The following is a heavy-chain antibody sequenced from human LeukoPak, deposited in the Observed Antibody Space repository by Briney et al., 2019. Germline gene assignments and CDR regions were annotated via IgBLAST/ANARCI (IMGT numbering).Heavy chain of an antibody. D-gene: IGHD1-26*01. CDR1: GYTFTSYP. Sequence: ASVKVSCKASGYTFTSYPMNWMRQAPGQGLEWMGWINTTTGSPTYAQGFTGQFVFSLDTSVSTAYLQISSLKTEDTAVYYCARTASGNYGNFDCWGQGTLVTVSS. V-gene: IGHV7-4-1*02. J-gene: IGHJ4*02. CDR2: INTTTGSP. CDR3: ARTASGNYGNFDC.